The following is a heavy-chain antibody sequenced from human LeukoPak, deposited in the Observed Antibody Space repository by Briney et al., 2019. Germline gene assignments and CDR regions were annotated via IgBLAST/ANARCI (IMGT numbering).Heavy chain of an antibody. D-gene: IGHD3-22*01. CDR1: GFTFGKYW. CDR2: IKLDGSEK. J-gene: IGHJ4*02. V-gene: IGHV3-7*03. CDR3: ARGDDSGYYDYFDY. Sequence: GGSLRLSCVASGFTFGKYWMSWVRQAPGKGLGWVANIKLDGSEKNYVDSVKGRFTISRDNTKNSLYLQMNSLRVEDTAMYYCARGDDSGYYDYFDYWGQGALVTVSS.